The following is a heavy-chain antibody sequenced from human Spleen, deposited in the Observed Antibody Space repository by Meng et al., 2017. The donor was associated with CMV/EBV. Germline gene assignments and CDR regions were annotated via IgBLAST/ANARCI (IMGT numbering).Heavy chain of an antibody. Sequence: SETLSLTCTVSGGSISSNYWSWIRQPPGKGLEWIGEINHSGSTNYNPSLKSRVTISVDTSKNQFSLKLSSVTAADTAVYYCARDCSGYDYKTFDYWGQGTLVTVSS. CDR2: INHSGST. V-gene: IGHV4-34*01. CDR1: GGSISSNY. CDR3: ARDCSGYDYKTFDY. J-gene: IGHJ4*02. D-gene: IGHD5-12*01.